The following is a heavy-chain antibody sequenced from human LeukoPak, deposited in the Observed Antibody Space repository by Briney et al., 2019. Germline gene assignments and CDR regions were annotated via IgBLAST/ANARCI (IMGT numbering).Heavy chain of an antibody. CDR2: INHSGST. CDR1: GGSFSGYY. D-gene: IGHD3-22*01. J-gene: IGHJ3*02. V-gene: IGHV4-34*01. CDR3: ARAVLTAWVVVIITVPDAFDI. Sequence: PLETLSLTCAVYGGSFSGYYWSWIRQPPGKGLEWIGEINHSGSTNYNPSLKSRVTISVDTSKNQFSLKLSSVTAADTAVYYCARAVLTAWVVVIITVPDAFDIWGQGTMVTVSS.